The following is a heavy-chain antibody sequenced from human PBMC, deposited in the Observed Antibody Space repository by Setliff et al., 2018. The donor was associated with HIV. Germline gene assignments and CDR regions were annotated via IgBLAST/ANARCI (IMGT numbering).Heavy chain of an antibody. D-gene: IGHD3-3*01. CDR3: ARDQGFWSGFTYNYYMDV. V-gene: IGHV1-18*01. CDR2: ISAYNGDT. J-gene: IGHJ6*03. CDR1: GYSFPTYG. Sequence: VASVKVSCKASGYSFPTYGISWVRQAPGQGLEWMGWISAYNGDTDYSQKVQGRVTMTTDTSMSTAYMEVRSLRSDDTAVYYCARDQGFWSGFTYNYYMDVWGKGTTVTVSS.